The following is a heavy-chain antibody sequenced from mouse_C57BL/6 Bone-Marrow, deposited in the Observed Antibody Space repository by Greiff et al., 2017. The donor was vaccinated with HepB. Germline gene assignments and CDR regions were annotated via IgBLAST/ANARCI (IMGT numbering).Heavy chain of an antibody. D-gene: IGHD1-1*01. J-gene: IGHJ2*01. Sequence: EVQLQESGGDLVKPGGSLKLSCAASGFTFSSYGMSWVRQTPDKRLEWVATISSGGSYTYYPDSVKGRFTISRDNAKNTLYLQMSSLKSEDTAMYYCAGSYSFDYWGQGTTLTVSS. CDR3: AGSYSFDY. V-gene: IGHV5-6*01. CDR1: GFTFSSYG. CDR2: ISSGGSYT.